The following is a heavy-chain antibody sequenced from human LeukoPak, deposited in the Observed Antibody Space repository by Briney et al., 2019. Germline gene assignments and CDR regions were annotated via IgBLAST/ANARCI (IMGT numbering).Heavy chain of an antibody. D-gene: IGHD3-10*02. CDR3: ARGLVFGY. Sequence: PSETLSLTCAVYGGSLSGYYWSWIRQPPGKGLEWIGEINHSGSTNYNPSLKSRVTISVDTSKNQFSLKLSSVTAADTAVYYCARGLVFGYWGQGTLVTVSS. J-gene: IGHJ4*02. CDR1: GGSLSGYY. V-gene: IGHV4-34*01. CDR2: INHSGST.